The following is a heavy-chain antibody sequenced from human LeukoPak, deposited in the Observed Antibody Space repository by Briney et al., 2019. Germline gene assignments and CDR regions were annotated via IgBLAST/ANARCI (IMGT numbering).Heavy chain of an antibody. D-gene: IGHD1-14*01. Sequence: SETLSLTCTLSGGTVTSSTYFWGWIRQPPGKGLEGIGSISYSGATYHNPSLKSRVFMSVNTSKNQFSLKVSSATAADTAVYYCARDGFYYHYSMDVWGEGTTVTVSS. J-gene: IGHJ6*03. CDR1: GGTVTSSTYF. V-gene: IGHV4-39*07. CDR2: ISYSGAT. CDR3: ARDGFYYHYSMDV.